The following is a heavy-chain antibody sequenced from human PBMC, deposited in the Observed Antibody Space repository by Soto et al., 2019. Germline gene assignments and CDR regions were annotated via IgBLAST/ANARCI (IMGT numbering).Heavy chain of an antibody. CDR2: VNSDGSYI. CDR1: GFSFSSSW. D-gene: IGHD2-8*01. CDR3: VTGWSEY. V-gene: IGHV3-74*01. J-gene: IGHJ4*02. Sequence: PGGSLRLSCVVSGFSFSSSWMHWVRQAPGKGLVWVSRVNSDGSYINYADSVKGRFTTSRDNAKNMLYPQMHSLRVEDTALYYCVTGWSEYWGQGTLVSVSS.